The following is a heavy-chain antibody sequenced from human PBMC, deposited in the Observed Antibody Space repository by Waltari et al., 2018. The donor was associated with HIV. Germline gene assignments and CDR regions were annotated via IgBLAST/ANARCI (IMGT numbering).Heavy chain of an antibody. J-gene: IGHJ4*02. CDR3: ARDYSSSGYDLGYFDY. CDR1: GFTFSSYS. V-gene: IGHV3-21*01. D-gene: IGHD5-12*01. CDR2: ISSSSSYI. Sequence: EVQLVESGGGLVKPGGSLRLSCAASGFTFSSYSMNWVRQAPGKGLEWVSSISSSSSYIYYADSVKGRFTISRDNAKNSLYLQMNSLRAEDTAVYYCARDYSSSGYDLGYFDYWGQGTLVTVSS.